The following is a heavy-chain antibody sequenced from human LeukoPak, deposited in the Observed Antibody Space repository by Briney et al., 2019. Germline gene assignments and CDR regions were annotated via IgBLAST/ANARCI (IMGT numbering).Heavy chain of an antibody. V-gene: IGHV3-43*02. D-gene: IGHD2-2*01. CDR1: GFTFDDYA. J-gene: IGHJ3*02. Sequence: PGGSLRLSCAASGFTFDDYAIHWVRQAPEKGLEWVSLISGDGGSTYYADSVRGRFTISRDNSKDSLYLQMNSLRTEDTALYFCAKDIEYCSTTSCSLFDDAFDIWGQGTMVTVSS. CDR3: AKDIEYCSTTSCSLFDDAFDI. CDR2: ISGDGGST.